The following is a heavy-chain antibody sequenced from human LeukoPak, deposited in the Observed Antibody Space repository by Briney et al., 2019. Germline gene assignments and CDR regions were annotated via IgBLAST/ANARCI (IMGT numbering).Heavy chain of an antibody. Sequence: ASVKVSCKASGYTFTSYHMHWVRQAPGQGLEWMGIINPSDGSTTYAQNFQGRVTMTRDMSTSTVYMELSSLRSEDTAVYYCARHVRVGYGGWGAFDYWGQGTLVTVSS. J-gene: IGHJ4*02. CDR2: INPSDGST. V-gene: IGHV1-46*01. CDR1: GYTFTSYH. D-gene: IGHD4-23*01. CDR3: ARHVRVGYGGWGAFDY.